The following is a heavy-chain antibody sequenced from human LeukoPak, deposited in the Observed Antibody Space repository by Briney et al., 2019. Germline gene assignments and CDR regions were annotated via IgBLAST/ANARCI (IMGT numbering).Heavy chain of an antibody. Sequence: GGSLRLSCAASGFTFDDYAMHWVRQAPGKSLEWVSGISWNSGSIGYADSVKGRFTISRDNAKNSLYLQMNSLRAEDTALYYCAKDISGIAVAGPIDYWGQGTLVTVSS. J-gene: IGHJ4*02. CDR2: ISWNSGSI. CDR1: GFTFDDYA. V-gene: IGHV3-9*01. CDR3: AKDISGIAVAGPIDY. D-gene: IGHD6-19*01.